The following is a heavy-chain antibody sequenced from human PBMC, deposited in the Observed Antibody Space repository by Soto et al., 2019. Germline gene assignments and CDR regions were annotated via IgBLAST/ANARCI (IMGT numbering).Heavy chain of an antibody. CDR2: IIPIFGTA. V-gene: IGHV1-69*13. CDR3: ARRVDRDGYNSYYYGMDV. CDR1: GGTFSSYA. Sequence: GASVKVSCKASGGTFSSYAISWVRQAPGQGLEWMGGIIPIFGTANYAQKFQGRVTITADESTSTAYMELSSLRSEDTAVYYCARRVDRDGYNSYYYGMDVWGQGTTVTVSS. D-gene: IGHD5-12*01. J-gene: IGHJ6*02.